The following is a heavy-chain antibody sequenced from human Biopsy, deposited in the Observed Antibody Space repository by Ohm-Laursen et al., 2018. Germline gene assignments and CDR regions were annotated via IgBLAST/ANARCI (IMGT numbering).Heavy chain of an antibody. CDR3: AKASGYSSGWPIDY. J-gene: IGHJ4*02. V-gene: IGHV3-9*01. D-gene: IGHD6-19*01. Sequence: SLRLSCSASGFTFDDYAMHWVRQAPGKGLEWVSGISWNSGSVVYADSVKGRFTISRDNAKNSLYLQMHSLRAEDTAFYYCAKASGYSSGWPIDYWGQGNPVTVSS. CDR1: GFTFDDYA. CDR2: ISWNSGSV.